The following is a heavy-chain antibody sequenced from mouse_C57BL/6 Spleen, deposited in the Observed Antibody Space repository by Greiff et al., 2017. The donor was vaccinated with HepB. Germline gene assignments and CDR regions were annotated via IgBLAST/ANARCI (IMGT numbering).Heavy chain of an antibody. D-gene: IGHD3-2*02. J-gene: IGHJ2*01. CDR2: IYPGNSDT. CDR1: GYTFTSYW. CDR3: TRSPCSSCPAYFDY. V-gene: IGHV1-5*01. Sequence: EVKLVESGTVLARPGASVKMSCKTSGYTFTSYWMHWVKQRPGQGLEWIGAIYPGNSDTSYNQKFKGKAKLTADTSASTAYMELTSLTNEDSAVYYCTRSPCSSCPAYFDYWGQGTTLTVSS.